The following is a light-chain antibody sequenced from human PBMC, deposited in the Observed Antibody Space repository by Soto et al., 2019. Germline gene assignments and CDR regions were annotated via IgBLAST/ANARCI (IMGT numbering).Light chain of an antibody. V-gene: IGLV2-14*01. CDR3: SSYTSTSPYV. Sequence: QSVLTQPASVSGSPGQSITISCTGTSSDVGGYNYVSWYQQHPGKAPKLMIYDVTNRPSGISNRFSGSKSGNTASLTISGLQAEDEADYSCSSYTSTSPYVSGTGSKVTVL. CDR1: SSDVGGYNY. J-gene: IGLJ1*01. CDR2: DVT.